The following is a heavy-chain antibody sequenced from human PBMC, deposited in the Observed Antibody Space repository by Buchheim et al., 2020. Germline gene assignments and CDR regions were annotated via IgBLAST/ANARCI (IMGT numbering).Heavy chain of an antibody. Sequence: QVQLVESGGGLVKPGGSLRLSCAASGFTYSDYYMSWIRQAPGKGLEWISYISPGATNIYYADSVKGRFTTSRANATNSLYLHMNSLRAEDTAGYFCARDRNAAGMDVWGQGTT. CDR1: GFTYSDYY. D-gene: IGHD1-1*01. CDR2: ISPGATNI. J-gene: IGHJ6*02. V-gene: IGHV3-11*01. CDR3: ARDRNAAGMDV.